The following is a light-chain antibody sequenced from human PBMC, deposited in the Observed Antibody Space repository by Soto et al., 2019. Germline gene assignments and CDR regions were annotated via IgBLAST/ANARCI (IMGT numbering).Light chain of an antibody. CDR2: GAS. J-gene: IGKJ1*01. Sequence: ESVLTQSPGPLSLSPGDRATLSCRASQGVGSNSLAWYQQKPGQAPRLLIYGASIRATGIPDRFSGSGSGTDFTLTIRRLEPEDFAMYFCHQYGSSPRTFGQGTKVEIK. CDR1: QGVGSNS. CDR3: HQYGSSPRT. V-gene: IGKV3-20*01.